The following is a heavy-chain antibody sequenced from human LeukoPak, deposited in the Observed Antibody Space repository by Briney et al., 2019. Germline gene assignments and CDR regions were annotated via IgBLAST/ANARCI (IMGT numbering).Heavy chain of an antibody. J-gene: IGHJ4*02. Sequence: GGSLRLSCAASGFTVSSNYMSWVRQAPGKGLEWVSVIYSGGSTYYADSVKGRFTISRDNSKNTLYLQMNSLRAEDTAVYYCAREWWEMATIREYYFDYWGQGTLVTVSS. D-gene: IGHD5-24*01. V-gene: IGHV3-66*01. CDR3: AREWWEMATIREYYFDY. CDR1: GFTVSSNY. CDR2: IYSGGST.